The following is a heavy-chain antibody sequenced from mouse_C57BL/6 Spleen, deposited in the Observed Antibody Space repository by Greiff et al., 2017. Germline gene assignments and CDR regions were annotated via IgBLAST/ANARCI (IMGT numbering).Heavy chain of an antibody. CDR3: ARSLTGTGAMDY. CDR1: GYAFSSSW. V-gene: IGHV1-82*01. CDR2: IYPGDGDT. D-gene: IGHD4-1*01. J-gene: IGHJ4*01. Sequence: QVQLKQSGPELVKPGASVKISCKASGYAFSSSWMNWVKQRPGKGLEWIGRIYPGDGDTNYNGKFKGKATLTADKSSSTAYMKLSSLASEDSAVYFCARSLTGTGAMDYWGQGTSVTVSS.